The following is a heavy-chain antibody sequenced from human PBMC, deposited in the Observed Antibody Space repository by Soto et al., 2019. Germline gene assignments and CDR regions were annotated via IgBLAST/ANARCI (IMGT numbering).Heavy chain of an antibody. V-gene: IGHV3-33*01. Sequence: QVQPVESGGGVVQPGRSLRLSCAASGFTFSSYGMHWVRQAPGKGLEWVAVIWYDGSNKYYADSVKGRFTISRDNSKNTLYLQMNSLRAEDTAVYYCARDPGSRFGGIAAAGAGGYFDYWGQGTLVTVSS. CDR1: GFTFSSYG. D-gene: IGHD6-13*01. J-gene: IGHJ4*02. CDR3: ARDPGSRFGGIAAAGAGGYFDY. CDR2: IWYDGSNK.